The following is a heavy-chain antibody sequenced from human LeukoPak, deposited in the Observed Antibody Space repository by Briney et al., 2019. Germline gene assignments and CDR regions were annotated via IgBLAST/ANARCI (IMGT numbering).Heavy chain of an antibody. D-gene: IGHD3-22*01. Sequence: GGSLRLSCAASGFTFSSYGMHWVRQAPGKGVEWVAFIRCEGRNKFCADSVKGRFTISRDNSKNTLYLQMNSLRAEATAVYYCAKDRDYYDSSGYWEYAFDIWGQGTMVTVSS. CDR3: AKDRDYYDSSGYWEYAFDI. V-gene: IGHV3-30*02. CDR1: GFTFSSYG. J-gene: IGHJ3*02. CDR2: IRCEGRNK.